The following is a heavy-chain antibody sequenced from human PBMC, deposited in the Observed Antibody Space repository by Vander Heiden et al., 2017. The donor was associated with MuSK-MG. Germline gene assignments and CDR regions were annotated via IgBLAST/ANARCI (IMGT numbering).Heavy chain of an antibody. V-gene: IGHV3-7*01. D-gene: IGHD3-22*01. CDR2: INQDGSEK. Sequence: EVQLVDSGGGLVQPGGSLRLSCAASGFTFSNYWINWVRQVPGKGLEWVANINQDGSEKQYVDSVKGRFTISRDNAKNSLYLQMNSLRAEDTAVYYCLSSSGYATWGQGTLVTVSS. CDR3: LSSSGYAT. CDR1: GFTFSNYW. J-gene: IGHJ5*02.